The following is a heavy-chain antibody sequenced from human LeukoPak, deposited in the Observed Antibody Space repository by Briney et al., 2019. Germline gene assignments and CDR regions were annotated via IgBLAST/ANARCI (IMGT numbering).Heavy chain of an antibody. Sequence: GGSLRLSCAASGFTFSSDTMSWVRQAPGKGLEWVSSMSSTSKYKYYADSVKGRFTIPRDNAKNSLYLQMNSLRADDTAVYYCARDLWTSRDYYGMDVWGQGTTVTVSS. CDR3: ARDLWTSRDYYGMDV. CDR2: MSSTSKYK. CDR1: GFTFSSDT. V-gene: IGHV3-21*01. J-gene: IGHJ6*02. D-gene: IGHD2/OR15-2a*01.